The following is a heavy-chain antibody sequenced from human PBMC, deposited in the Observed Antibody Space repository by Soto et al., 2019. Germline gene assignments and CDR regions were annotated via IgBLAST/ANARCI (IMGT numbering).Heavy chain of an antibody. Sequence: SQTLSLTCAISGDSVSSNSAARNWIRQSPPRGLEWLGRTYYRSKWYNDYAVSVKSRIIINPDTSKNQFSLQLNSVTPEDTAVYYCARDQRSYYYYGMDVWGQGTTVTVSS. CDR1: GDSVSSNSAA. CDR2: TYYRSKWYN. V-gene: IGHV6-1*01. J-gene: IGHJ6*02. D-gene: IGHD2-15*01. CDR3: ARDQRSYYYYGMDV.